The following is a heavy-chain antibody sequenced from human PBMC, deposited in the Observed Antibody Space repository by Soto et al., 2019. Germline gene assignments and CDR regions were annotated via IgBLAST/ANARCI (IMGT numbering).Heavy chain of an antibody. CDR1: VDSITTYY. V-gene: IGHV4-4*07. D-gene: IGHD6-13*01. J-gene: IGHJ6*02. CDR3: ARYSNNWFQTEGMDV. CDR2: IDASGNT. Sequence: SETLSLTWTVSVDSITTYYWSWIRQPAGKGLEWIGRIDASGNTNYNPSLKSRVTMSVDTSKKQFSLKLTSVTAADTAVYYCARYSNNWFQTEGMDVWGQGTTVTVSS.